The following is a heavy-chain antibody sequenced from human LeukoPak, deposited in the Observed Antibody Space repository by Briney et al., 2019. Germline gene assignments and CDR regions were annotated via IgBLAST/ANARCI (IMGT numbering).Heavy chain of an antibody. CDR3: ASVTVTTWAPDGHMDV. CDR2: IIPMFGTT. CDR1: GGTFSNYA. J-gene: IGHJ6*03. Sequence: SVKVSCKASGGTFSNYAISWVRQAPGQGLEWMGRIIPMFGTTNYAQKFQGRVTITTDESTSTAYMEVSSLRIENTAVYYCASVTVTTWAPDGHMDVWGKGTTVTVSS. V-gene: IGHV1-69*05. D-gene: IGHD4-11*01.